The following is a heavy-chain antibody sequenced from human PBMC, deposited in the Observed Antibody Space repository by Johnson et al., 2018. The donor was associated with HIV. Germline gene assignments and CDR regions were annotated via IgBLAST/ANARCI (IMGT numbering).Heavy chain of an antibody. CDR2: ISYDGSNK. V-gene: IGHV3-30*04. D-gene: IGHD4-23*01. CDR3: TTDLVTPHAFDI. CDR1: GFTFSSYA. J-gene: IGHJ3*02. Sequence: QVQLVESGGGVVRPGGSLRLSCAASGFTFSSYAMHWVRQAPGKGLEWVAVISYDGSNKYYADSVKGRFTISRDNSKNTLYLQMNSLKTEDTAVYYCTTDLVTPHAFDIWGQGTMVTVSS.